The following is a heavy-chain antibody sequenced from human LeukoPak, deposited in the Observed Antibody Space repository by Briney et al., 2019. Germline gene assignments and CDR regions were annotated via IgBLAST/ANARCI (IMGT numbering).Heavy chain of an antibody. V-gene: IGHV4-34*01. CDR2: INHSGST. D-gene: IGHD3-3*01. J-gene: IGHJ4*02. CDR1: GGSFSGYY. Sequence: SETLSLTCAVYGGSFSGYYWSWIRQPPGKGLEWIGEINHSGSTNYNPSLKSRVTISVDTSKNQFSLKLSSVTAADTAVYYCARRGFWSGWYYDYWGQGTLVTVSS. CDR3: ARRGFWSGWYYDY.